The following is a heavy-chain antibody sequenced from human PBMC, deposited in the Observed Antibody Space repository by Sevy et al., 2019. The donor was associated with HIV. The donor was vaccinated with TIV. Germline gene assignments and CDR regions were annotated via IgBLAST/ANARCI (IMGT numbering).Heavy chain of an antibody. CDR2: IRYDGSNK. J-gene: IGHJ4*02. CDR3: AKDGSGSYFSSYYFDY. Sequence: GGSLRLSCAASGFTFSSYGMHWVRQAPDKGLEWVAFIRYDGSNKYYADSVKGRFTISRDNSKNTLYLQMNSLRAEDTAVYYCAKDGSGSYFSSYYFDYWGQGTLVTVSS. V-gene: IGHV3-30*02. D-gene: IGHD1-26*01. CDR1: GFTFSSYG.